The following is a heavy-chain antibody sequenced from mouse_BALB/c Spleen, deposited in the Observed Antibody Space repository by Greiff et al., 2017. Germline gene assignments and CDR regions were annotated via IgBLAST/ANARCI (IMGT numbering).Heavy chain of an antibody. CDR1: GFSLTSYD. Sequence: VKVVESGPGLVAPSQSLSITCTVSGFSLTSYDIRWIRQPPGKGLEWLGVIWTGGGTNYNSAFMSRLSISKDNSKSQVFLKMNSLQTDDTAIYYCVRDDYHYYAMDYWGQGTSVTVSS. D-gene: IGHD2-4*01. CDR3: VRDDYHYYAMDY. V-gene: IGHV2-9-2*01. CDR2: IWTGGGT. J-gene: IGHJ4*01.